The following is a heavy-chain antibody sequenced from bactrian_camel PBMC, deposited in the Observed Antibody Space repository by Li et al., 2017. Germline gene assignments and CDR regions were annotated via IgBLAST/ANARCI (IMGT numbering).Heavy chain of an antibody. Sequence: VQLVESGGGSVQPGGSLRLSCGASGFTFSSYVMSWVRQAPGKGLEWVSASESGGDLAYYADSVKGRFTISRDNDKNTLYLQMSSLEPEDTAMYYCAADHAYDRICGEAVMTEGITAFIYSGQGTQVTVS. V-gene: IGHV3S40*01. D-gene: IGHD4*01. J-gene: IGHJ4*01. CDR1: GFTFSSYV. CDR2: SESGGDLA.